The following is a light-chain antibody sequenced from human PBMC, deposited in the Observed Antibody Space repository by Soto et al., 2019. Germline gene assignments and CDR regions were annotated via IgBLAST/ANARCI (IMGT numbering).Light chain of an antibody. Sequence: DIVMTQSPLSLPVTPGEPASISCRSSQSLLHSNGYNYLDWYLQKPGQSPQLLIYLGSNRASGVPDRFRGRGSGTDFTLKISRVEAEDVGVYYCMQALQTPPTFGQGTKLEIK. CDR3: MQALQTPPT. CDR1: QSLLHSNGYNY. J-gene: IGKJ2*01. CDR2: LGS. V-gene: IGKV2-28*01.